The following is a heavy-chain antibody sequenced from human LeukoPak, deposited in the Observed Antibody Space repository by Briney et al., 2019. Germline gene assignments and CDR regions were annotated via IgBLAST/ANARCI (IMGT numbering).Heavy chain of an antibody. CDR1: GFTFTSYW. D-gene: IGHD6-13*01. CDR2: ISMNGGEK. V-gene: IGHV3-7*01. CDR3: ARDGAAAGLYFDL. Sequence: GGSLRLSCGVSGFTFTSYWMNWVRQAPGKGLEWVASISMNGGEKSYVDSVKGRFTISRDNAKNSLYLQLRSLRAEDTAVYYCARDGAAAGLYFDLWGQGTPVTVSS. J-gene: IGHJ4*01.